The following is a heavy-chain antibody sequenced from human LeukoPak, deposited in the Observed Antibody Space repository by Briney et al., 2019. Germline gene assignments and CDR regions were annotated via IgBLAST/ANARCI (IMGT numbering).Heavy chain of an antibody. V-gene: IGHV4-30-2*01. Sequence: SETLSLTCAVSGGSISSGGYAWSWIRQPPGKGLEWIGYIYHSGSTYYNPSLKSRVTISVDRSKNQFSLKLSSVTAADTAVYYCARVAYDNTPDYWGQGTLVTVSS. J-gene: IGHJ4*02. CDR1: GGSISSGGYA. CDR3: ARVAYDNTPDY. CDR2: IYHSGST. D-gene: IGHD3-22*01.